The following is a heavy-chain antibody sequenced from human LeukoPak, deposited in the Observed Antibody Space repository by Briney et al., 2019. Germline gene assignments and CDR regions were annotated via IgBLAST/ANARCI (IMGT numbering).Heavy chain of an antibody. CDR2: IYYSGST. V-gene: IGHV4-39*01. CDR1: GGSISSSSYY. J-gene: IGHJ5*02. CDR3: ARRLFDFWSGYYTNWFVP. Sequence: PSQTMSLTCTVSGGSISSSSYYWGWIRQPPGKGLEWFGSIYYSGSTYYNPSLKSRVTISVDTSKNPFSLKLSSVTAADPGVYYCARRLFDFWSGYYTNWFVPWGQGTLVTVSS. D-gene: IGHD3-3*01.